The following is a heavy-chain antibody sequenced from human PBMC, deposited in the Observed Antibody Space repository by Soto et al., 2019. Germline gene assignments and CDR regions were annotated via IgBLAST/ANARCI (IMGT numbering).Heavy chain of an antibody. CDR1: GVSIGGYY. CDR2: ISFSGST. CDR3: ARGRGNGLPGAFDV. J-gene: IGHJ3*01. V-gene: IGHV4-59*01. D-gene: IGHD2-8*01. Sequence: QVQLRESGPGLVKPSETLSLTCAVSGVSIGGYYWSWIRQSPGRGLAWIGYISFSGSTNYNPSLKGRFTMSLDTSKNQFPLQLSSVSAADTASYYCARGRGNGLPGAFDVWGPGTTVTVSS.